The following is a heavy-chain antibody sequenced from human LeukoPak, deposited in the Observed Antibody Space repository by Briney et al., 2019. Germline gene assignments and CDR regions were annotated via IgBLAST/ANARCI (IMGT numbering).Heavy chain of an antibody. J-gene: IGHJ4*02. CDR2: ISSSSSYI. Sequence: PGGSLRPSCAPSGLTLTRYSIQWLRQAPGKGLEWVSSISSSSSYIYYADSVKGRFTITRDNAKNSLYLQVNRLRAEDAAVYYCGSISTASLNFYTWGQGTLVTVSS. CDR1: GLTLTRYS. CDR3: GSISTASLNFYT. D-gene: IGHD2-21*02. V-gene: IGHV3-21*01.